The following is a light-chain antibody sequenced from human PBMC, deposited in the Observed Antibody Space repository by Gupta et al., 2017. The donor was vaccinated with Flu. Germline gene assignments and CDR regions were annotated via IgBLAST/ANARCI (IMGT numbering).Light chain of an antibody. V-gene: IGKV6D-21*02. J-gene: IGKJ2*01. CDR3: LQGDDLRRT. Sequence: SPRLLMKYASQVGSGVPSRFSGSGSGTDLTLTINSLEAEDGAAYYCLQGDDLRRTFGQGTKLEIK. CDR2: YAS.